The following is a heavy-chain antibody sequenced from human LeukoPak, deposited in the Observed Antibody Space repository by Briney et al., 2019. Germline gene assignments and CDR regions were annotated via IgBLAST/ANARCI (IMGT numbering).Heavy chain of an antibody. Sequence: GGSLRLSCAASGFTFTTYEMNWVRQAPGKGLEWVSYISRSGNTIFYADSVKGRFTISRDNAKNSLYLQMNSLRAEDTAVYYCARDLLVYFDYWGQGTLVTASS. CDR1: GFTFTTYE. CDR3: ARDLLVYFDY. J-gene: IGHJ4*02. CDR2: ISRSGNTI. V-gene: IGHV3-48*03.